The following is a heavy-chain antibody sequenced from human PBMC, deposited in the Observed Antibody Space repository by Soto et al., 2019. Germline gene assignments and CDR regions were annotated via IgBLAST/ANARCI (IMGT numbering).Heavy chain of an antibody. Sequence: SETLSLTCTVSGGSISSGGYYWSWIRQHPGKGLEWIGYIYYSGSTYYNPSLKSRVTISVDTSKNQFSLKLSSVTAADTAVYYCARGYSGYVWSDYWGQGTLVTVSS. CDR3: ARGYSGYVWSDY. CDR1: GGSISSGGYY. D-gene: IGHD5-12*01. J-gene: IGHJ4*02. CDR2: IYYSGST. V-gene: IGHV4-31*03.